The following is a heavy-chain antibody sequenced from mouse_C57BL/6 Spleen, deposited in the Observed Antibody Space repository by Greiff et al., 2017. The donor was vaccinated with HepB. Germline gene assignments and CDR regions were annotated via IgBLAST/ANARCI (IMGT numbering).Heavy chain of an antibody. Sequence: VQLQQPGAELVKPGASVKMSCKASGYIFTSYWITWVKQRPGQGLEWIGDIYPGSGSKNYNEKFKSKATLTVDTSSSTAYMQLSSLTSEDSAVYYCARSGITTVVGDYAMDNWGQGTSVTVSS. CDR2: IYPGSGSK. D-gene: IGHD1-1*01. CDR1: GYIFTSYW. CDR3: ARSGITTVVGDYAMDN. J-gene: IGHJ4*01. V-gene: IGHV1-55*01.